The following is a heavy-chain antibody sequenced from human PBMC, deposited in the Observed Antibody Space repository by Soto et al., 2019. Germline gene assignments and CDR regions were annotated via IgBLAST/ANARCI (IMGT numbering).Heavy chain of an antibody. CDR1: GLTFSTYA. D-gene: IGHD3-16*01. CDR3: ARDEFLYSRGAYYDR. V-gene: IGHV3-30-3*01. Sequence: QVRLVESGGGAVQPGDSLRLSCDASGLTFSTYALHWVRQAPGKGLEWVAFISYTGANQYYAYSVKGRLTVSRDNSKNIASLQMTSLKPEDSAVYYCARDEFLYSRGAYYDRWGQGTLVTVSS. J-gene: IGHJ5*02. CDR2: ISYTGANQ.